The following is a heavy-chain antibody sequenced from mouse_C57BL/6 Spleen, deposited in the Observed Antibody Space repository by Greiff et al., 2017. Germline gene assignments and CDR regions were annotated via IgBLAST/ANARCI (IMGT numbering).Heavy chain of an antibody. CDR2: INYDGSST. J-gene: IGHJ1*03. CDR3: ARDQDDYWYFDV. Sequence: DVKLVESEGGLVQPGSSMKLSCTASGFTFSDYYMAWVRQVPEKGLEWVANINYDGSSTYYLDSLKSRFIISRDNAKNILYLQMSSLKSEDTATYYCARDQDDYWYFDVWGTGTTVTVSS. CDR1: GFTFSDYY. V-gene: IGHV5-16*01. D-gene: IGHD2-3*01.